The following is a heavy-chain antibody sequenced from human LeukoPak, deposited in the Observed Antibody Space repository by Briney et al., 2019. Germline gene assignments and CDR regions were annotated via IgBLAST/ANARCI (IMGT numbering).Heavy chain of an antibody. CDR2: ISSSSSYT. D-gene: IGHD3-10*01. CDR3: ARDLLWFGELTYGMDV. CDR1: GFTFSDYY. Sequence: GGSLRLSCAASGFTFSDYYMSWIRQAPGKGLEWVSYISSSSSYTNYAGSVKGRFTISRDNAKNSLYLQMNSLRAEDTAVYYCARDLLWFGELTYGMDVWGQGTTVTVSS. J-gene: IGHJ6*02. V-gene: IGHV3-11*05.